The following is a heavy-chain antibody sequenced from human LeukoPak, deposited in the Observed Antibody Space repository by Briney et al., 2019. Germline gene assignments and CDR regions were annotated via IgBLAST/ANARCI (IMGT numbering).Heavy chain of an antibody. CDR3: AYCGGDCYPNWYFDL. J-gene: IGHJ2*01. V-gene: IGHV4-39*07. CDR2: IYYSGST. Sequence: SETLSLTCTVSGGSISSSSYYWGWIHQPPGKGREWIGSIYYSGSTYYNPSLKSRVTISVDTSKNQFSLKLSSVTAADTAVYYCAYCGGDCYPNWYFDLWGRGTLVTVSS. CDR1: GGSISSSSYY. D-gene: IGHD2-21*02.